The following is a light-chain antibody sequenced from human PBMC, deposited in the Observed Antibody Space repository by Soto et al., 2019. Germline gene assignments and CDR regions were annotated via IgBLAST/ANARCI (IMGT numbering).Light chain of an antibody. V-gene: IGLV2-11*02. J-gene: IGLJ1*01. CDR2: HVN. Sequence: QSVLTQARAVSGSPGQSVTMSCAGTSSDVGGTNYVSWYRQLPGKAPKLIVYHVNKRPSGVPDRFSASKSGNTASLTISGLQADDEADYYCCSYAGRNTYVFGTGTKVTVL. CDR1: SSDVGGTNY. CDR3: CSYAGRNTYV.